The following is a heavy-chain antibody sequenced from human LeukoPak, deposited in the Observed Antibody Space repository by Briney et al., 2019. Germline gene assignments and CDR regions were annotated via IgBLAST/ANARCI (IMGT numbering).Heavy chain of an antibody. CDR3: AISVAGTVGINWFDP. CDR1: GYSFTSYW. D-gene: IGHD6-19*01. J-gene: IGHJ5*02. Sequence: GESLKISCKGSGYSFTSYWIGWVRQLPGKGLEWMGIIYPGDSDTRYSPSFQGQVTISADKSISPAYLQWSSLKASDTAMYYCAISVAGTVGINWFDPWGQGTLVTVSS. V-gene: IGHV5-51*01. CDR2: IYPGDSDT.